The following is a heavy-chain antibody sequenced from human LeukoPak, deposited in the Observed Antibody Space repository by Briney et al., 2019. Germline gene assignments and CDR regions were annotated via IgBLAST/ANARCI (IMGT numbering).Heavy chain of an antibody. J-gene: IGHJ4*02. V-gene: IGHV1-58*02. CDR1: GFTFTSSA. CDR3: ASPDGGNWNQHFRFDY. CDR2: IVVGSGNT. D-gene: IGHD1-20*01. Sequence: ASVKVSCKASGFTFTSSAMQWVRQARGQRLEWIGWIVVGSGNTNYAQKFQERVTITRDMSTSTAYMELSSLRSEDTAVYYCASPDGGNWNQHFRFDYWGQGTLVTVSS.